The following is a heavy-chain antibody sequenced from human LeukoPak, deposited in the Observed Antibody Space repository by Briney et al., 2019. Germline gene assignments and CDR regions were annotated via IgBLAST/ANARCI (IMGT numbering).Heavy chain of an antibody. J-gene: IGHJ4*02. V-gene: IGHV3-21*04. CDR3: AKDRVGIAAAGTGADY. CDR2: ITSGSSYI. D-gene: IGHD6-13*01. CDR1: GFTFSSYN. Sequence: PGGSLRLSCAASGFTFSSYNMNWVRQAPGKGLEWVSSITSGSSYIYYADSVKGRFTISRDNSKNTLYLQMNSLRAEDTAVYYCAKDRVGIAAAGTGADYWGQGTLVTVSS.